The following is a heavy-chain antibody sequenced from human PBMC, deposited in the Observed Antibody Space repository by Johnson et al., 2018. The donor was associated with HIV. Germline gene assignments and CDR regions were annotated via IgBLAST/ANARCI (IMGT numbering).Heavy chain of an antibody. CDR1: GFTFSSYW. D-gene: IGHD5-24*01. J-gene: IGHJ3*02. V-gene: IGHV3-7*05. CDR2: IKQDGSEK. Sequence: VHLVESGGGLVQPGGSLRLSCAASGFTFSSYWMSWVRQAPGKGLEWVANIKQDGSEKYYVDSVKGRFTILRDNVKKSLYLQMNSLKVEDTAVYYCARRSGYGFDMWGQGTMVTVSS. CDR3: ARRSGYGFDM.